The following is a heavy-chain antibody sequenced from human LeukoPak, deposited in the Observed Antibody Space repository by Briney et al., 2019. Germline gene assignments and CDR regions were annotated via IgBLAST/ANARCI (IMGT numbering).Heavy chain of an antibody. V-gene: IGHV5-51*01. CDR2: IYPGDSDT. CDR3: ASSCSTADFSSSWYCG. D-gene: IGHD6-13*01. CDR1: GYSFTSYW. J-gene: IGHJ4*02. Sequence: RGESLKISFKGSGYSFTSYWIGWVRQMPGKGLEWMGIIYPGDSDTRYSPSFQGQVTISADKSISTAYLQWSSLKASDTAMYYCASSCSTADFSSSWYCGWGPGTLVTVSS.